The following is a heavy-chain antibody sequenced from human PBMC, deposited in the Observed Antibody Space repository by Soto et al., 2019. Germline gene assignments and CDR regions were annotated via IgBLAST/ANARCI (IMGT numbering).Heavy chain of an antibody. D-gene: IGHD3-10*01. CDR3: ARGREWFGGVTDF. J-gene: IGHJ4*02. CDR2: IYYDGRT. V-gene: IGHV4-59*01. Sequence: QVQLQQSGPGLVKPSETLSLTCTVSGGSISSYYWSWIRQPPGKGLEWIGHIYYDGRTNYNPSLKSRLTISLDTSKTQFSLTLRSVTAADTAVYYCARGREWFGGVTDFWGQGILVTVSS. CDR1: GGSISSYY.